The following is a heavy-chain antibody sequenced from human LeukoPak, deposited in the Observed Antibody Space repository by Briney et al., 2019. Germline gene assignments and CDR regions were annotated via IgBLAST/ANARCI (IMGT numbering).Heavy chain of an antibody. CDR1: GYTLTELS. CDR3: ATNLRGYFDY. V-gene: IGHV1-24*01. Sequence: GASVKVSCKVSGYTLTELSIHWVRQAPGKGLEWMGGFDPEDGETMYAQKFQGRVTMTEDTSTDTAYMELSSLRSEDTAVYYCATNLRGYFDYWGQGTLVTVSS. J-gene: IGHJ4*02. CDR2: FDPEDGET. D-gene: IGHD3-16*01.